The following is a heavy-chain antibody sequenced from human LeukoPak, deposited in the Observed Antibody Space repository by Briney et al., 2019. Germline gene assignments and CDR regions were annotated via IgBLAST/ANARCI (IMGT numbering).Heavy chain of an antibody. CDR1: GFTFSSYP. J-gene: IGHJ4*02. Sequence: PGGSLRLSCAASGFTFSSYPMHWVRQAPGKGLEWVAVISYDGSEKHYADPVKGRFTISRDNSKNALYLQMNSLRAEDTAMYYCAREGNTGYYPYWGQGILVTVSS. V-gene: IGHV3-30-3*01. CDR2: ISYDGSEK. CDR3: AREGNTGYYPY. D-gene: IGHD3-9*01.